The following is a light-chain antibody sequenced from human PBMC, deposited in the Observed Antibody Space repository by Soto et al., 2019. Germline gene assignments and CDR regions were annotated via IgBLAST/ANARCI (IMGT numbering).Light chain of an antibody. J-gene: IGKJ1*01. Sequence: DIQMTQSPSSLSASVGDRVTITCRASQSISSYLNWYQQKPGKAPKLLIYAASSLQSGVPARFSGSGSGTDFTLTISSLQPEEFATYYCQQSYSTPVGAFGQGTKVEIK. CDR1: QSISSY. CDR2: AAS. V-gene: IGKV1-39*01. CDR3: QQSYSTPVGA.